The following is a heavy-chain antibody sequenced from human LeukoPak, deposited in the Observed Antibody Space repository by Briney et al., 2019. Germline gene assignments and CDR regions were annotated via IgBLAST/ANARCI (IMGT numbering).Heavy chain of an antibody. V-gene: IGHV3-23*01. Sequence: SGGSLRLSCAASGFTFSSYAMSWVRQAPGKGLEGGSAIIGSGGSTYYADSGKGRFTISSKNTKNTLYLQMNSLRAEDTAVYYCAKARLRSNWYFDLWGRGTLVTVSS. J-gene: IGHJ2*01. D-gene: IGHD2/OR15-2a*01. CDR2: IIGSGGST. CDR1: GFTFSSYA. CDR3: AKARLRSNWYFDL.